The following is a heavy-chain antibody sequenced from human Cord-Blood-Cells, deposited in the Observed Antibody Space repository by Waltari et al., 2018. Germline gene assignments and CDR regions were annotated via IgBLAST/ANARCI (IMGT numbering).Heavy chain of an antibody. J-gene: IGHJ5*02. CDR2: IYYSGST. CDR3: ARQAYRVAVAGTEYWFDP. D-gene: IGHD6-19*01. CDR1: GGSISSYY. V-gene: IGHV4-59*08. Sequence: QVQLQESGPGLVKPSETLSLTCTVSGGSISSYYLRWLRQPPGKGLEWIGYIYYSGSTNYNPSLKSRVTISVDTSKNQFSLKLSSVTAADTAVYYCARQAYRVAVAGTEYWFDPWGQGTLVTVSS.